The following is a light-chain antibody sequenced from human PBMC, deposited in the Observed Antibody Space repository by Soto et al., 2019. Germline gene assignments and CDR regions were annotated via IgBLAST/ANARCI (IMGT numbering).Light chain of an antibody. Sequence: QSVLTQPPSVSGVPGQRVTISCTGSSSNIGAHYDVHWYQQLPGTAPKLLIYGNSNRPSGVPDRFSGSKSGTSASLAITGLHAEYEADYYCQSYDSSLSGVVFGGGTKLTVL. J-gene: IGLJ2*01. CDR1: SSNIGAHYD. V-gene: IGLV1-40*01. CDR2: GNS. CDR3: QSYDSSLSGVV.